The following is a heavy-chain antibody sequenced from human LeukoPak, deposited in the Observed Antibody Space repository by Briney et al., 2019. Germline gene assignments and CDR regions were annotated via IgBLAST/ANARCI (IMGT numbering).Heavy chain of an antibody. D-gene: IGHD5-18*01. CDR2: IYHSGST. CDR3: ARYTATDAFDI. J-gene: IGHJ3*02. CDR1: GYSINSGYY. V-gene: IGHV4-38-2*02. Sequence: SETLSLTCTVSGYSINSGYYWGWIRPPPGKGLEWIGRIYHSGSTYYNPSLKSRVTISVDTSKNQFSLKLSSVTAADTAVYYCARYTATDAFDIWGQGTMVTVSS.